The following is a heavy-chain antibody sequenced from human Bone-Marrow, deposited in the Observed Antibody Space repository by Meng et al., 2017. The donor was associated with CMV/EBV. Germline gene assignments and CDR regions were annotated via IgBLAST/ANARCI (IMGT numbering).Heavy chain of an antibody. J-gene: IGHJ4*02. CDR3: ARRRNYDFWSGYPRLDY. Sequence: GGSLRLSCAASGFTFSSYAMHWVRQAPGKGLEWVAVISYDGSNKYYADSVKGRFTISRDNSKNTLYLQMNSLRAEDTAVYYCARRRNYDFWSGYPRLDYWGQGTLVNVSS. CDR1: GFTFSSYA. V-gene: IGHV3-30*04. D-gene: IGHD3-3*01. CDR2: ISYDGSNK.